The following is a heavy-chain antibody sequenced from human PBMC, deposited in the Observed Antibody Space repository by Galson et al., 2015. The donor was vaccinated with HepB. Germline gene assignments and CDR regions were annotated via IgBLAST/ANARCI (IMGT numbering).Heavy chain of an antibody. V-gene: IGHV4-34*01. D-gene: IGHD3-22*01. CDR2: INHSGST. J-gene: IGHJ4*02. CDR1: GGSFSGYY. CDR3: ASARHGGYYYDSSGYSLQFDY. Sequence: SETLSLTCAVYGGSFSGYYWSWIRQPPGKGLEWIGEINHSGSTNYNPSLKSRVTISVDTSKNQFSLKLSSVTAADTAGYYCASARHGGYYYDSSGYSLQFDYWGQGTPVAVSS.